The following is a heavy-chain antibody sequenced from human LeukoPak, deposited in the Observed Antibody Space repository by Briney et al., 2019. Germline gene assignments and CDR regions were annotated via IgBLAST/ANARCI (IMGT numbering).Heavy chain of an antibody. J-gene: IGHJ4*02. CDR1: IESTSGNY. CDR2: ISRFGIT. CDR3: ARELLGAPTPGAY. V-gene: IGHV4-4*02. D-gene: IGHD1-26*01. Sequence: SGTLSLTCSVSIESTSGNYWSWVRQAPGEGLEWIGEISRFGITNYHPSLKSRVTMSLDRSKNQFSLELTSVTAADSGVYYCARELLGAPTPGAYWGQGTLVTVSS.